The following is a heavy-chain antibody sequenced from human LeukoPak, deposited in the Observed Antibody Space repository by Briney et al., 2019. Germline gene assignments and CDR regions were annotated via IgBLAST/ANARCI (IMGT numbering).Heavy chain of an antibody. CDR2: ISSSGSTM. D-gene: IGHD5/OR15-5a*01. J-gene: IGHJ3*02. V-gene: IGHV3-48*01. CDR1: GFTLITYS. CDR3: ARLMSNAFDI. Sequence: GGSLRLSCAASGFTLITYSLNWIRQAPGKGLEWVSYISSSGSTMYYADSVKGRFIISRDSAKNSLYLQMNTLRAEDTAVYYRARLMSNAFDIWGQGAMVTVSS.